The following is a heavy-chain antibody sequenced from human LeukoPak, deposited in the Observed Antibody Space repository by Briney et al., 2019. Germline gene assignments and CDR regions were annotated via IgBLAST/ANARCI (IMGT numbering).Heavy chain of an antibody. J-gene: IGHJ4*02. D-gene: IGHD1-26*01. CDR2: FDPEDGET. CDR3: ATVLTYSGSYPFDY. CDR1: GYTLTELS. Sequence: ASVKVSCKVSGYTLTELSMHWVRQAPGKGLEWMGGFDPEDGETIYAQKFQGRVTMTEDTSTDTAYMELSSPRSEDTAVYYCATVLTYSGSYPFDYWGQGTLVTVSS. V-gene: IGHV1-24*01.